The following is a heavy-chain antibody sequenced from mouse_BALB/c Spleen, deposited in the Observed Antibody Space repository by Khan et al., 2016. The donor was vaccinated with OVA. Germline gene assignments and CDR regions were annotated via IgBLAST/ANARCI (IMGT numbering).Heavy chain of an antibody. CDR3: ARLWCLIYAMDY. V-gene: IGHV3-2*02. J-gene: IGHJ4*01. CDR2: ITYSGNT. Sequence: EVQLQESGPGLVKPSQSLSLTCTVTGYSITSDYAWNWIRQFPGNNLEWLGYITYSGNTTYNSSLKSRISITRDTSKNQFFLQLNSVTPEDTATYYCARLWCLIYAMDYWGQGTSGTVSS. CDR1: GYSITSDYA. D-gene: IGHD1-1*02.